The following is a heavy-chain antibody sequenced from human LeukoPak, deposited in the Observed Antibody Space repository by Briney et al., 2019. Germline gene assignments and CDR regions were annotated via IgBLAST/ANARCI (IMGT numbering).Heavy chain of an antibody. CDR2: ISNDETNK. D-gene: IGHD5/OR15-5a*01. CDR3: AKEGQRGSYGVYDDYH. Sequence: GRSLRLSCAASGFXFSRDGIHWVRQAPGNGQEWVAVISNDETNKYYTDSVKGRFTISRDNSKNMVYLQMNSLRVEDTAVYYCAKEGQRGSYGVYDDYHWGQGTLVTVSS. J-gene: IGHJ1*01. V-gene: IGHV3-30*18. CDR1: GFXFSRDG.